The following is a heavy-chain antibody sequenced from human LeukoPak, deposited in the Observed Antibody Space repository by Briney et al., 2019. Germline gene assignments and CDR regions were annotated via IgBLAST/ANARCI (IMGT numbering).Heavy chain of an antibody. Sequence: SETLSLTCAVYGGSFSGYYWIWIRQPPGKGLEWIGEINHSGSTNYNPSLKSRVTISVDTSKNQFSLKLSSVTAADTAVYYCARRLRGYSYGRNHFDYWGQGTLVTVSS. V-gene: IGHV4-34*01. CDR2: INHSGST. D-gene: IGHD5-18*01. J-gene: IGHJ4*02. CDR1: GGSFSGYY. CDR3: ARRLRGYSYGRNHFDY.